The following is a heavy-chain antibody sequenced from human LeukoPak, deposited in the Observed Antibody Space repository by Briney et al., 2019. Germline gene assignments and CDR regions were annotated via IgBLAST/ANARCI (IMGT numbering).Heavy chain of an antibody. CDR2: IYYSGST. CDR1: GGSISSGDYY. J-gene: IGHJ4*02. D-gene: IGHD3-10*01. Sequence: PSETLSLTCNVSGGSISSGDYYWSWIRQPPGKGLEWIVYIYYSGSTYYNPSLKSRVTISVDTSKNQFSLKLISVTAADTAVYYCARSITMVRGVIGYLGQGTLVTVSS. CDR3: ARSITMVRGVIGY. V-gene: IGHV4-30-4*01.